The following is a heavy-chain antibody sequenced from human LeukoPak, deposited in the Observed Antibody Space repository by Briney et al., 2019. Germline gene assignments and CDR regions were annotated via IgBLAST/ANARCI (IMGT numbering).Heavy chain of an antibody. V-gene: IGHV4-59*01. CDR2: IYYSGST. CDR3: ARAPQGLATIFGVGPERRYYYMDV. Sequence: SETPSLTCTVSGGSISSYYWSWIRQPPGKGLEWIGYIYYSGSTNYNPSLKSRVTISVDTSKNQFSLKLSSVTAANTAVYYCARAPQGLATIFGVGPERRYYYMDVWGKGTTVTVSS. J-gene: IGHJ6*03. D-gene: IGHD3-3*01. CDR1: GGSISSYY.